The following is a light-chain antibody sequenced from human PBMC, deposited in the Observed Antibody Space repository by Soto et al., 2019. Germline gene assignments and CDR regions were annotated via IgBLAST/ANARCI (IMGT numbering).Light chain of an antibody. J-gene: IGKJ2*01. Sequence: AIQMTQSPSSLSASVGDRVTITWRASQGIRNDLGWYQQKPGKAPKLLIYDTSSLERGVPSRFSGSGSGTDFTLAISSLQPEDFATYYCLQNFNHPFTFGQGTKLEIK. CDR2: DTS. V-gene: IGKV1-6*01. CDR3: LQNFNHPFT. CDR1: QGIRND.